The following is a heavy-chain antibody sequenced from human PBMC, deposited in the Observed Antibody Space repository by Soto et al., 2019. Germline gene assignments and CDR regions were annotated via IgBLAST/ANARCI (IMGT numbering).Heavy chain of an antibody. CDR1: GYTFASYG. J-gene: IGHJ4*02. CDR2: IYAYNGNT. Sequence: QVQLVQSGAEVRRPGASVTVSCKTSGYTFASYGVSWLRQAPGQGLAWMGWIYAYNGNTKYAERLQDRVTMTTDESPSTAYMELRSLRSDDTAVYDCARDWPMVITDYWGQGTLVTVSS. V-gene: IGHV1-18*01. D-gene: IGHD3-22*01. CDR3: ARDWPMVITDY.